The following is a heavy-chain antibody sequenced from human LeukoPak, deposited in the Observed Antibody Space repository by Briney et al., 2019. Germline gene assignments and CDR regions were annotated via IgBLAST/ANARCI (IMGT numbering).Heavy chain of an antibody. V-gene: IGHV3-7*01. CDR2: IKQDGSEK. D-gene: IGHD3-10*01. CDR1: GFTFSSYW. Sequence: GGSLRLSCAASGFTFSSYWMNWVRQAPGKGLEWVANIKQDGSEKDYVDSVKGRFTISRDNAKNSLYLQMNSLRAEDTAVYYCARARTMVRGVMGYWGQGTLVTVSS. J-gene: IGHJ4*02. CDR3: ARARTMVRGVMGY.